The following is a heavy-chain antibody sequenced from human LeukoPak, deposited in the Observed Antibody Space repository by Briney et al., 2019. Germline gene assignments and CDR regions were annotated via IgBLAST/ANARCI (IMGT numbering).Heavy chain of an antibody. V-gene: IGHV3-23*01. CDR3: AKLGGNRGNYYRYFDY. D-gene: IGHD1-26*01. J-gene: IGHJ4*02. CDR2: ISGSGGSA. CDR1: GFTFSSNV. Sequence: GGSLRLSCAASGFTFSSNVMSWVRQAPGKGLEWVSGISGSGGSAYYADSVKGRFTISRDNSKNTLYLQLNSLRAEDTAVYYCAKLGGNRGNYYRYFDYWGQGTLVTVSS.